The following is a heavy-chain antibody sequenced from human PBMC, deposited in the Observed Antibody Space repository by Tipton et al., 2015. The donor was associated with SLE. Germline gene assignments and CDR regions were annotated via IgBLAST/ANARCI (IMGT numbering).Heavy chain of an antibody. Sequence: GSLRLSCAASGFNFSSYWMHWVRQAPGKGLVWVSRIKTDGSSTSYAGSVKGRFSISRDNAKNTLFLQMNSLRAEDTAVYYCARGEGGAFDIWGQGTMVTVSS. D-gene: IGHD3-16*01. J-gene: IGHJ3*02. CDR2: IKTDGSST. CDR1: GFNFSSYW. V-gene: IGHV3-74*01. CDR3: ARGEGGAFDI.